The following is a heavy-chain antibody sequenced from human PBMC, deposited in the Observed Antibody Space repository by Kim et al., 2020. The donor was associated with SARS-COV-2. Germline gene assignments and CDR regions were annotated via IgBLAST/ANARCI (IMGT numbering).Heavy chain of an antibody. CDR3: ARDPAAIYYYYGMDV. Sequence: NYAQKLQGRVTMTTDTSTSTAYMELRSLRSDDTAVYYCARDPAAIYYYYGMDVWGQGTTVTVSS. D-gene: IGHD2-2*02. V-gene: IGHV1-18*01. J-gene: IGHJ6*02.